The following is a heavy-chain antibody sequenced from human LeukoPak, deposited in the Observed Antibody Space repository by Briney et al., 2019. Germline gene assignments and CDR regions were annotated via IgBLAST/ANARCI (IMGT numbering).Heavy chain of an antibody. D-gene: IGHD6-19*01. CDR3: ARDWGSSSGWSPVPYYYGMDV. CDR2: TYYSGST. J-gene: IGHJ6*02. V-gene: IGHV4-59*01. Sequence: PSETLSLTCTVSGGSISSYYWSWIRQPPGKGLEWIGYTYYSGSTNYNPSLKSRVTISVDTSKNQFSLKLSSVTAADTAVYYCARDWGSSSGWSPVPYYYGMDVWGQGTTVTVSS. CDR1: GGSISSYY.